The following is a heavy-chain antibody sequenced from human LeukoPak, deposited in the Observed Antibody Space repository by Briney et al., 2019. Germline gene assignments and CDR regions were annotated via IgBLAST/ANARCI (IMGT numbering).Heavy chain of an antibody. V-gene: IGHV3-11*04. D-gene: IGHD5-18*01. Sequence: GGSLRLSCAASGFTFSDNYMSWIRQAPGKGLEWVSYISSSGNTTYNADSVKGRFSITRDNAKNSLYLQMNSLRAEDTAVYYCARGSGYSYSFTGRERTKSRLDYWGQGTLVTVSS. J-gene: IGHJ4*02. CDR3: ARGSGYSYSFTGRERTKSRLDY. CDR2: ISSSGNTT. CDR1: GFTFSDNY.